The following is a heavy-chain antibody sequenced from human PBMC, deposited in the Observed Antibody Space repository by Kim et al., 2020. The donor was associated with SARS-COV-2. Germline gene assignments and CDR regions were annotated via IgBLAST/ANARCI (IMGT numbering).Heavy chain of an antibody. D-gene: IGHD3-3*01. CDR3: ARAGRTFFGVVGAFDI. CDR2: IYYSGST. Sequence: SETLSLTCTVSGGSISSGGYYWSWIRQHPGKGLEWIGYIYYSGSTYYNPSLKSRVTISVDTSKNQSSLKLSSVTAADTAVYYCARAGRTFFGVVGAFDIWGQGKMVTVYS. J-gene: IGHJ3*02. CDR1: GGSISSGGYY. V-gene: IGHV4-31*03.